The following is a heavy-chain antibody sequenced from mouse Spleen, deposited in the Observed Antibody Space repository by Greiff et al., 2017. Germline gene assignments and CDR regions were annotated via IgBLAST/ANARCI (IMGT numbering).Heavy chain of an antibody. J-gene: IGHJ2*01. CDR1: GYTFTNYW. CDR3: ARGGLVAGDY. V-gene: IGHV1-63*01. D-gene: IGHD1-1*02. CDR2: IYPGGGYT. Sequence: QVHVKQSGAELVRPGTSVKMSCKASGYTFTNYWIGWAKQRPGHGLEWIGDIYPGGGYTNYNEKFKGKATLTADKSSSTAYMQFSSLTSEDSAIYYCARGGLVAGDYWGQGTTLTVSS.